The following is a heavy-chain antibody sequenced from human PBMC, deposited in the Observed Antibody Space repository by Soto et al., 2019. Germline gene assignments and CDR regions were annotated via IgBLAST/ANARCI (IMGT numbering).Heavy chain of an antibody. CDR2: ITWNSGRV. CDR1: GFTFDEYA. J-gene: IGHJ4*02. V-gene: IGHV3-9*01. Sequence: EVQLVESGGGLVQPGRSLRLSCAASGFTFDEYAMHWVRQTPGKGLEWVSGITWNSGRVIYVDSVKGRFTISRDNAKNSLHLQMNNLRAEDTAWYYCAKDKGRMDTGDFPFFDFWGQGAPVTVSS. CDR3: AKDKGRMDTGDFPFFDF. D-gene: IGHD4-17*01.